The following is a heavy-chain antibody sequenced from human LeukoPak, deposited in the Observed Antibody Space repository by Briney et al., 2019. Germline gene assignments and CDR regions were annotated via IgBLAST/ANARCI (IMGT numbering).Heavy chain of an antibody. J-gene: IGHJ6*02. CDR2: INHSGST. V-gene: IGHV4-34*01. CDR1: GGSFSDYY. D-gene: IGHD1-26*01. Sequence: SETLSLTCAVYGGSFSDYYWTWIHQPPGKGLEWIGEINHSGSTNYNPSLKSRVTISVDTSKNQFSLKLSSVTAADTAVYYCARVKWVNYGMDVWGQGTTVTVSS. CDR3: ARVKWVNYGMDV.